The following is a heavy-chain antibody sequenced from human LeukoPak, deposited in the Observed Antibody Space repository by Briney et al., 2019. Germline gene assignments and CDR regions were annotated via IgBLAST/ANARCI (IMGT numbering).Heavy chain of an antibody. J-gene: IGHJ4*02. D-gene: IGHD7-27*01. CDR3: ARDNWGSGFDY. V-gene: IGHV4-30-2*05. CDR1: GGSISSGNYY. CDR2: IYHSGST. Sequence: SQTLSLTCTISGGSISSGNYYWSWIRQPPGEGLEWIGYIYHSGSTYYNPSLKSRVTISVDTSKNQSSLKLSSVTAADTAVYYCARDNWGSGFDYWGQGTLVTVSS.